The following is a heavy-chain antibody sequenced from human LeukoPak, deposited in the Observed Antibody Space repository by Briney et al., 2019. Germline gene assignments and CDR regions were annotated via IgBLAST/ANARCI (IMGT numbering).Heavy chain of an antibody. CDR2: ISYDGSNK. CDR1: GFTFSSYG. J-gene: IGHJ5*02. Sequence: GGSLRLSCAASGFTFSSYGMHWVRQAPGKGLEWVAVISYDGSNKYYADSVKGRFTISRDNAKNTLYLQMNGLRVEDTAVYYCTRDRLGFDPWGQGTLVTVSS. V-gene: IGHV3-30*03. CDR3: TRDRLGFDP.